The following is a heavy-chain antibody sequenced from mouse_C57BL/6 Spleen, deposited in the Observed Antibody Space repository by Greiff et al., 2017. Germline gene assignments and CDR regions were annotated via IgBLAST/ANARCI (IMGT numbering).Heavy chain of an antibody. Sequence: QVQLQQPGAELVKPGASVKLSCKASGYTFTSYWMQWVKQRPGQGLEWIGEIDPSDSYTNYNQKFKGKATLTVDTSSSTAYMQLSSLTSEDSAVYYCARFPYGSSRDWYFDVWGTGTTVTVSS. D-gene: IGHD1-1*01. V-gene: IGHV1-50*01. J-gene: IGHJ1*03. CDR2: IDPSDSYT. CDR3: ARFPYGSSRDWYFDV. CDR1: GYTFTSYW.